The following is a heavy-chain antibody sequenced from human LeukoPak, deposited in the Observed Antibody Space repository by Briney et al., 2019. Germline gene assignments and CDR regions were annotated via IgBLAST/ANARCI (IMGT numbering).Heavy chain of an antibody. CDR2: ISSSSSYI. D-gene: IGHD1-26*01. J-gene: IGHJ5*02. CDR3: AAGSINSGSFPRFDP. Sequence: PGGSLRLSCAASGFTFSSYSMNWVRQAPGKGLEWVSSISSSSSYIYYADSVKGRFTISRDNAKNSLYLQMNSLRAEDTAVYYCAAGSINSGSFPRFDPRGQGTLVTVSS. V-gene: IGHV3-21*01. CDR1: GFTFSSYS.